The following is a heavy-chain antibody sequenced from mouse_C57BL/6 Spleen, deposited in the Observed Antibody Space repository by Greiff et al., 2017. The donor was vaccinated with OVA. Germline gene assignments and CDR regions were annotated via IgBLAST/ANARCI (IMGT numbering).Heavy chain of an antibody. V-gene: IGHV1-54*01. J-gene: IGHJ2*01. CDR2: INTGSGGT. CDR1: GYAFTHYL. Sequence: QVQLQQSGAELVRPGTSVKVSCKASGYAFTHYLIEWVKQRPGQGLEWIGGINTGSGGTNYNEKCKGKANLTADKSSSTAYMQLSSLTSEDSAVYFCARGETWTWGFDYGGQGTTLTVSS. CDR3: ARGETWTWGFDY.